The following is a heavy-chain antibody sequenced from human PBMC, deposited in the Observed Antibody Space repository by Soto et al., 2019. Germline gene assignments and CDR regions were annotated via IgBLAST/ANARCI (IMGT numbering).Heavy chain of an antibody. CDR2: ISNDGSDK. CDR3: AKDQARAASHGID. Sequence: QVQLVESGGGVVQPGRSLRLSCAASGFTFNNYGMHWARQAPGKGPERVAAISNDGSDKYYADSVKGRLTISRDNSKNTVFLQMSSLKAEDTAVYYCAKDQARAASHGIDWGQGTMVTVSS. D-gene: IGHD6-13*01. V-gene: IGHV3-30*18. J-gene: IGHJ3*01. CDR1: GFTFNNYG.